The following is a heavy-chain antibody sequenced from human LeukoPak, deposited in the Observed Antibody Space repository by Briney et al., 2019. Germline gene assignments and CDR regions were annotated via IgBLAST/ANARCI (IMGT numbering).Heavy chain of an antibody. J-gene: IGHJ4*02. CDR2: IFPDDPDT. CDR3: ARRSFSSWYNTPFDY. V-gene: IGHV5-51*01. CDR1: GYSFTSYW. Sequence: GASLQISCQGSGYSFTSYWIGWVRQMPGKGLEWMEIIFPDDPDTRYSPSFQGQVTISADKSISTAYLQWSSLKASDTAMYYCARRSFSSWYNTPFDYWGQGTLVTVSS. D-gene: IGHD6-13*01.